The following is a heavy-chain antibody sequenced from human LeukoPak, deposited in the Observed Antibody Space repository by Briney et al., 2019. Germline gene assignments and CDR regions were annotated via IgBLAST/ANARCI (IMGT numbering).Heavy chain of an antibody. V-gene: IGHV4-30-2*01. D-gene: IGHD6-19*01. Sequence: SETLSLTCAVSGGSISSGGYSWSWIRQPPGKGLEWIGYIYHSGSTYYNPSLKSRVTISLDTSKNQFSLKLSSVTAADTAVYYCARPTSGWFTDAFDIWGQGTMVTVSS. CDR2: IYHSGST. CDR1: GGSISSGGYS. J-gene: IGHJ3*02. CDR3: ARPTSGWFTDAFDI.